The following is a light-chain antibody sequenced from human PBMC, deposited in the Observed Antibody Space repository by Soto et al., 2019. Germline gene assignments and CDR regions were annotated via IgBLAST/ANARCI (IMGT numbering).Light chain of an antibody. V-gene: IGKV1-5*01. CDR1: QNIDKW. CDR2: DAS. Sequence: DIQMTQSPSTLSASVGDRVSITCRASQNIDKWLAWYQQKPQKAPKLLIFDASTLESGVPSRFSGSGSGTEFTLTISSLQPDDFAVYYCQQRRSWPPTITFGQGTRLEIK. CDR3: QQRRSWPPTIT. J-gene: IGKJ5*01.